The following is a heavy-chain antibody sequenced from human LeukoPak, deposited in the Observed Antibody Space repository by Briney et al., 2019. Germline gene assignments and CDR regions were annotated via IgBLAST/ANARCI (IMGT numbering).Heavy chain of an antibody. CDR2: YSGST. CDR3: ARAGDSSGFHYYYYGMDV. Sequence: YSGSTNYNPSLKSRVTISVDTSRTQFSLKLSSVTAADTAVYYCARAGDSSGFHYYYYGMDVWGQGTTVTVSS. D-gene: IGHD3-22*01. V-gene: IGHV4-59*01. J-gene: IGHJ6*02.